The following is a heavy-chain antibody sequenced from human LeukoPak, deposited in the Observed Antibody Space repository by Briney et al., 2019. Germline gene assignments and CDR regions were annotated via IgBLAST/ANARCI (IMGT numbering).Heavy chain of an antibody. V-gene: IGHV1-46*01. CDR2: INPSGSST. CDR1: GYSFTSHY. D-gene: IGHD1-26*01. CDR3: ARDNSVGDVAWWFDP. J-gene: IGHJ5*02. Sequence: ASVKVSCKASGYSFTSHYMHWVRQAPGQGLKWLGLINPSGSSTLYAQKFQGRVTMTRDMSTTTDYMELSSLRSEDTAVCYCARDNSVGDVAWWFDPWGQGTLVTVSS.